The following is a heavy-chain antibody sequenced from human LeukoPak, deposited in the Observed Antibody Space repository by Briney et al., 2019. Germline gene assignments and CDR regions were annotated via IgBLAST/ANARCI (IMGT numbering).Heavy chain of an antibody. Sequence: SETLSLTCTVSGGSISSGDYYWSWIRQPPGKGLEWIGYIYYSGSTYYNPSLKSRVTISVDTSKNQFPLKLSSVTAADTAVYYCASRGVGQSENWFDPWGQGTLVTVSS. D-gene: IGHD3-10*01. CDR2: IYYSGST. CDR1: GGSISSGDYY. V-gene: IGHV4-30-4*08. CDR3: ASRGVGQSENWFDP. J-gene: IGHJ5*02.